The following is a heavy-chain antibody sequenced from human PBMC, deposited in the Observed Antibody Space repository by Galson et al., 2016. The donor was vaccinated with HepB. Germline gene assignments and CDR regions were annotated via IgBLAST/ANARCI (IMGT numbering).Heavy chain of an antibody. CDR1: GYSFTSHW. D-gene: IGHD3-3*01. J-gene: IGHJ4*02. CDR3: ARPPYYDFWSGFGR. CDR2: IFPGDSDT. V-gene: IGHV5-51*03. Sequence: QSGAEVKKPGESLKISCKASGYSFTSHWIGWVRQMPGKGLEWMGIIFPGDSDTKYSPSFGGLVTISVNRSINTAYLQWSSLRASDTAIYYCARPPYYDFWSGFGRWGQGT.